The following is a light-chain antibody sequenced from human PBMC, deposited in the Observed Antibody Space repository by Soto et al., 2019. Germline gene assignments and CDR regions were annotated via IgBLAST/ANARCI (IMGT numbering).Light chain of an antibody. J-gene: IGLJ1*01. V-gene: IGLV2-18*02. CDR3: SAYIASITSHV. CDR1: SSDVGSHKS. CDR2: EVN. Sequence: QSVLTQPPSVSGSPGQSVTISCRGSSSDVGSHKSVSWYKQAPGTSPKLIIFEVNNRPSGVPDRFSESKSGNTASLTISGLQPEDEADYYCSAYIASITSHVFGTGTNSPS.